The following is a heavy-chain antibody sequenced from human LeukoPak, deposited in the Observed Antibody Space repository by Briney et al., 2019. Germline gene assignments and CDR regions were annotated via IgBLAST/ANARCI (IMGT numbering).Heavy chain of an antibody. V-gene: IGHV3-23*01. CDR3: VKTLHYGHFGKFDS. CDR1: GFTFSSYA. J-gene: IGHJ4*02. Sequence: PGGSLGLSCVASGFTFSSYAMNWVRQAPGKGLEWVSAISSSDGSTYYADSAKGRSTISRDNSKNTVYLQMNSLRAEDTAVYYCVKTLHYGHFGKFDSWGQGTLVTVSS. D-gene: IGHD4-17*01. CDR2: ISSSDGST.